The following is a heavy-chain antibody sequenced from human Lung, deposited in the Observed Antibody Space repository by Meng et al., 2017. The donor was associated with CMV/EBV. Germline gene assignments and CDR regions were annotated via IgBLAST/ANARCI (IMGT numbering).Heavy chain of an antibody. J-gene: IGHJ4*02. CDR1: GGSFSGYY. CDR2: INHSSNT. CDR3: ARARVAARQIHRPGLYFDY. D-gene: IGHD6-6*01. Sequence: SXTLSLXCAVYGGSFSGYYWTWIRQPPGKGLEWIGEINHSSNTNYNPSLKSRVTMSVDTSKNQFPLNLSSVSAADTAVYYCARARVAARQIHRPGLYFDYWGQGXLVTVSS. V-gene: IGHV4-34*01.